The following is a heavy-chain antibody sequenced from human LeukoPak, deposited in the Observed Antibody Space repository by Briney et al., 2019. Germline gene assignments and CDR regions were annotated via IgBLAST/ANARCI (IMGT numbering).Heavy chain of an antibody. Sequence: SQTLSLTCSVSGDSFSSYYWSWIRQPPGKGLEWIGYFDYSGDTNYSPALKSRVTISVDTSKKQLSLRLSSVTAADTGVYYCARLWGTTFDYWGQGRLVTVSS. CDR3: ARLWGTTFDY. D-gene: IGHD3-16*01. V-gene: IGHV4-59*08. CDR2: FDYSGDT. J-gene: IGHJ4*02. CDR1: GDSFSSYY.